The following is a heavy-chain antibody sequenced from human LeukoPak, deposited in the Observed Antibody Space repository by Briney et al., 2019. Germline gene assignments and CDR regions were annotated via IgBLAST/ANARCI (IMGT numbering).Heavy chain of an antibody. Sequence: PGGSLRLSCAASGFTFSNYWMNWVRQAPGKGLEWVSRINSDGSRITYADSVKGRFTISRDNAKNTLYLQMNSLRVEDTAVYYCASSPVITRDWGQGTQVTVSS. D-gene: IGHD3-22*01. J-gene: IGHJ4*02. CDR3: ASSPVITRD. CDR2: INSDGSRI. CDR1: GFTFSNYW. V-gene: IGHV3-74*01.